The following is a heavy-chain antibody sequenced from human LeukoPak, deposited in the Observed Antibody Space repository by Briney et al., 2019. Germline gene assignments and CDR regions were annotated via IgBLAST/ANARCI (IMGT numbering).Heavy chain of an antibody. Sequence: ASVKVSCKTSGYTFIGYYIHWVRQAPGQGLEWMGWISAYNGNTDYAQNLQGRVAMTTDTSTSTAYMELRSLRSDDTAVYYCARVTTERDWFDPWGQGTLVTVSS. CDR1: GYTFIGYY. D-gene: IGHD1-1*01. J-gene: IGHJ5*02. CDR3: ARVTTERDWFDP. CDR2: ISAYNGNT. V-gene: IGHV1-18*04.